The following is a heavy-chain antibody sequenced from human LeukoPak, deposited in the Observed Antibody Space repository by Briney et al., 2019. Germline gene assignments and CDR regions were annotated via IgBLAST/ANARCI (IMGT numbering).Heavy chain of an antibody. CDR3: ARRRDGFDY. V-gene: IGHV3-48*03. Sequence: SGGSLRLSCAASGFTFSSYEMNWVRQAPGKGLEWVSYISSSGSTIYYADSVKGRFTISRDNAKNSLYLQMNSLRAEDTAVYYCARRRDGFDYWGQGTLVTVSS. CDR2: ISSSGSTI. D-gene: IGHD4-17*01. J-gene: IGHJ4*02. CDR1: GFTFSSYE.